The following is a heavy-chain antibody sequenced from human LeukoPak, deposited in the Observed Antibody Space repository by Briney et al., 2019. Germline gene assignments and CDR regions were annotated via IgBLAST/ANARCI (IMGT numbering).Heavy chain of an antibody. Sequence: ASVKVSCKASGYTFTSYDINWVRRATGQGLEWMGWMNPNSGNTGYAQKFQGRVTMTRNTSISTAYMELSSLRSEDTAVYYCARSGVVVPAAMNYYYGMDVWGQGTTVTVSS. J-gene: IGHJ6*02. CDR1: GYTFTSYD. CDR2: MNPNSGNT. D-gene: IGHD2-2*01. CDR3: ARSGVVVPAAMNYYYGMDV. V-gene: IGHV1-8*01.